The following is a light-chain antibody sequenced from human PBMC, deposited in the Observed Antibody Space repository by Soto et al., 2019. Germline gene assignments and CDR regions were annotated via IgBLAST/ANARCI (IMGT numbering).Light chain of an antibody. Sequence: EIVMTQSPATLSVSPGERASLSCRASQSVGSDLAWYQQKPGQTPRLLIYDASTRATGIPARFSGSGSGTEFTLSISSLQSEDFAVYHCQQYNNWPLTFGGETKVEIK. CDR1: QSVGSD. J-gene: IGKJ4*01. V-gene: IGKV3D-15*01. CDR3: QQYNNWPLT. CDR2: DAS.